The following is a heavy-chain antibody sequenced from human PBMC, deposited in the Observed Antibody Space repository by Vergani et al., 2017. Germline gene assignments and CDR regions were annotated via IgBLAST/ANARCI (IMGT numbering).Heavy chain of an antibody. CDR1: GFTFSSYS. V-gene: IGHV3-21*02. Sequence: RLVQSGGGLAPPGGSLRLSCAASGFTFSSYSMNWVRQAPGKGLEWVSSISSSSRYIHYSDSLKGRFTISRDNAKSSLYLQMNSLRAEDTGVYYCARDRYYLGSRSYPYFYYYGLDVWGQGTAVTVSS. CDR2: ISSSSRYI. J-gene: IGHJ6*02. CDR3: ARDRYYLGSRSYPYFYYYGLDV. D-gene: IGHD3-10*01.